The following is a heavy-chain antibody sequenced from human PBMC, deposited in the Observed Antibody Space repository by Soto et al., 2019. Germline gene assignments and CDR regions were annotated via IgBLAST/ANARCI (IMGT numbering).Heavy chain of an antibody. CDR1: GFTFSSYG. V-gene: IGHV3-30*18. J-gene: IGHJ4*02. Sequence: QVQLVESGGGVVQPGRSLSLSCAASGFTFSSYGMHWVRQAPGKGLEWVAVISYDGSNKYYADSVKGRFTISRDNSMNTLYLQMHSLRAEDTAVYYCAKSPLSVTSSYYFDYWGQGTLVTVSS. CDR2: ISYDGSNK. D-gene: IGHD4-17*01. CDR3: AKSPLSVTSSYYFDY.